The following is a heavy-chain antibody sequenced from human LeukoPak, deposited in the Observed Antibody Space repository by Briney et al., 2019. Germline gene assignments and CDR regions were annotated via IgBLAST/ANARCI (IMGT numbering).Heavy chain of an antibody. CDR2: INHSGST. J-gene: IGHJ4*02. CDR3: ARDKGTSYLSSLDY. D-gene: IGHD6-6*01. Sequence: SETLSLTCAVYGGSFSGYYWSWIRQPPGKGLEWIGEINHSGSTNYNPSLKSRVTISVDTSKNQFSLKLSSVTAADTAVYYCARDKGTSYLSSLDYWGQGTLVTVSS. V-gene: IGHV4-34*01. CDR1: GGSFSGYY.